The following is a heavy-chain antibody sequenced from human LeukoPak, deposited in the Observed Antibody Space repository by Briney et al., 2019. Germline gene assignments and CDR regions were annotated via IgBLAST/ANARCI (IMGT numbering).Heavy chain of an antibody. Sequence: SETLSLTCTVSGGSISSSTYFWGWIRQPPGKGLEWIGTIYYSGNTYYNPSLKSRVTISVDTSKNQFSLKLSSVTAADTAVYYCARAPMVRGVISAFDIWGQGTMVTVSS. D-gene: IGHD3-10*01. J-gene: IGHJ3*02. CDR1: GGSISSSTYF. V-gene: IGHV4-39*07. CDR3: ARAPMVRGVISAFDI. CDR2: IYYSGNT.